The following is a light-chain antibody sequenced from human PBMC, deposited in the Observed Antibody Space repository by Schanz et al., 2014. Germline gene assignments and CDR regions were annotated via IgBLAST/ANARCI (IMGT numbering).Light chain of an antibody. V-gene: IGKV3-20*01. J-gene: IGKJ1*01. CDR2: GAS. Sequence: EIVLTQSPGTLSLSPGERATLSCRASQSVSSIYLAWYQQKPGQSPRLLIYGASSRATGIPDRFSGSGSGTDFTLTISSLQSEDFAVYYCQQYNNWPAWTFGQGTKVEIK. CDR3: QQYNNWPAWT. CDR1: QSVSSIY.